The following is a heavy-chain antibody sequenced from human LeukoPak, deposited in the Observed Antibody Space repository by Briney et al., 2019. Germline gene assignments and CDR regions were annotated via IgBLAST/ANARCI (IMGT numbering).Heavy chain of an antibody. CDR1: GGSFSGYY. J-gene: IGHJ6*02. V-gene: IGHV4-34*01. CDR2: INHSGST. Sequence: PSETLSLTCAVYGGSFSGYYWSWIRQPPGKGLEWIGEINHSGSTNYNPSLKSRVTISVDTSKNQFSLKLSSVTAADTAVYYCARHKRLRGMDVWGQGTTVTVSS. D-gene: IGHD5-12*01. CDR3: ARHKRLRGMDV.